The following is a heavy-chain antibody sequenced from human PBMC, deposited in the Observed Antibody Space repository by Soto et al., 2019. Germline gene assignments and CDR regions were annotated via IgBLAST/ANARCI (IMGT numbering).Heavy chain of an antibody. D-gene: IGHD3-22*01. J-gene: IGHJ4*02. V-gene: IGHV3-21*01. CDR1: GVTFSSDS. CDR2: ISSSSSYI. CDR3: ARTPYYYDSSGPSEY. Sequence: PGGPLRRFCSASGVTFSSDSMDWVRQAGAKGLEWGSSISSSSSYIYYADSVKGRFTISRDNAKNSLYLQMNSLRAEDTAVYYCARTPYYYDSSGPSEYWGQGRLVSVCS.